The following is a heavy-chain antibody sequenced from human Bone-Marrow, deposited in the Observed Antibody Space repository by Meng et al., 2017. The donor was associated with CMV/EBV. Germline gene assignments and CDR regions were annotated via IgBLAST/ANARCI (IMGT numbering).Heavy chain of an antibody. CDR1: GDSISTGSHY. Sequence: SETLSLTCTVSGDSISTGSHYWGWIRQPPGKGLEWIATIYYSGTTYSNPSLKSRATISMDTSKNQFFLKVRSVTTADTAVYYCASLLRPEGPWYYYYYGMDVWGQGTTVTVSS. CDR3: ASLLRPEGPWYYYYYGMDV. D-gene: IGHD3-3*01. V-gene: IGHV4-39*07. J-gene: IGHJ6*02. CDR2: IYYSGTT.